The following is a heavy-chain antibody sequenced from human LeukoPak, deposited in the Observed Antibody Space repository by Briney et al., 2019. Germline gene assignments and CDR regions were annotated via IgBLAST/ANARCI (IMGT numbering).Heavy chain of an antibody. V-gene: IGHV4-30-2*01. CDR1: GGSISSGGYS. J-gene: IGHJ3*02. D-gene: IGHD3-22*01. Sequence: SQTLSLTCAVSGGSISSGGYSWSWIRQPPGKGLEWIGYIYHSGSTYYNPSLKSRVTISVDRSKDQFSLKLSSVTAADTAVYYCQSYYYDSTGAFDIWGQGTMVTVSS. CDR3: QSYYYDSTGAFDI. CDR2: IYHSGST.